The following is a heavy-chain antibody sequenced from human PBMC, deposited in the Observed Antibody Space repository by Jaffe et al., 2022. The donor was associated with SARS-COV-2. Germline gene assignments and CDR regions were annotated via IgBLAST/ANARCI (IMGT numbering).Heavy chain of an antibody. Sequence: QVQLVQSGAEVKKPGASVKVSCKASGYTFTGYYMHWVRQAPGQGLEWMGRINPNSGGTNYAQKFQGRVTMTRDTSISTAYMELSRLRSDDTAVYYCARASYYYDSSGYAPGAFDIWGQGTMVTVSS. D-gene: IGHD3-22*01. CDR3: ARASYYYDSSGYAPGAFDI. CDR2: INPNSGGT. CDR1: GYTFTGYY. J-gene: IGHJ3*02. V-gene: IGHV1-2*06.